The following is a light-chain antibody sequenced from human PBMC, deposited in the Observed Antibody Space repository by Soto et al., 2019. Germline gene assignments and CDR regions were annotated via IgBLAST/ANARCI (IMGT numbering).Light chain of an antibody. Sequence: EIVMTQSPATLSVSPGERATLSCRASQSISRNLAWYQKKPGQAPRLLIYAASTRATGLPARFSGSGYGTELTITISSMQYEDFAVYSCQQYNNWPLTFGHGTKVDIK. CDR3: QQYNNWPLT. CDR1: QSISRN. J-gene: IGKJ1*01. V-gene: IGKV3-15*01. CDR2: AAS.